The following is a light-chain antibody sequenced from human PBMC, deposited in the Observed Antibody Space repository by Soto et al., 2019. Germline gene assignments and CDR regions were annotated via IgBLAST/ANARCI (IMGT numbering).Light chain of an antibody. CDR2: AAS. Sequence: DIQMTQSPSSLSASVGDRVTITCRAGQDINIYLAWYQQEPGKVPKLLISAASTLQSGVPSRFSGSGSGTDFTLTISSLQPEDVATYYCQKYDDAPLTFGGGTKVEIK. J-gene: IGKJ4*01. CDR1: QDINIY. V-gene: IGKV1-27*01. CDR3: QKYDDAPLT.